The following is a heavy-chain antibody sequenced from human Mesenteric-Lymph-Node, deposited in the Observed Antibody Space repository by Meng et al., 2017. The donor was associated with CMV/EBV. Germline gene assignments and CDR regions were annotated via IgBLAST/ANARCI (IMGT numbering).Heavy chain of an antibody. Sequence: ASVKVSCKASGYTFTGYYIYWVRQAPGQGFEWMGWINPNTGGTEYAQKFQDRVTMTRDTSINTAYMELSRLRSDDTAVYYCARAYDNTGSTKYYFIYWGQGTLVTVSS. CDR1: GYTFTGYY. CDR2: INPNTGGT. V-gene: IGHV1-2*02. CDR3: ARAYDNTGSTKYYFIY. D-gene: IGHD3-22*01. J-gene: IGHJ4*02.